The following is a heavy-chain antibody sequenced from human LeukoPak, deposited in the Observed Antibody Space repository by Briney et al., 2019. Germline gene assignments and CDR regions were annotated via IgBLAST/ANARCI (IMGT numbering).Heavy chain of an antibody. D-gene: IGHD1-1*01. J-gene: IGHJ4*02. Sequence: GGSLRLSCAASGFTFNNAWMSWVRQAPGKGLEWVGRIRSKSDGETTDHSAPVKGRFTISGDDSKNTLYLQMNSLRTEDTAVYYCATGGITVTGTLDYWGQGTLVAVSS. V-gene: IGHV3-15*01. CDR2: IRSKSDGETT. CDR3: ATGGITVTGTLDY. CDR1: GFTFNNAW.